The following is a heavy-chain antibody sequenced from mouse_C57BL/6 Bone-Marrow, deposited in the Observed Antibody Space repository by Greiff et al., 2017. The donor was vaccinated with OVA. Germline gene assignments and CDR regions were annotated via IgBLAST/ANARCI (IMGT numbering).Heavy chain of an antibody. J-gene: IGHJ2*01. V-gene: IGHV1-82*01. CDR3: ARHEDVYDASYFDY. CDR2: IYPGDGDT. CDR1: GYAFSSSW. Sequence: QVQLQQSGPELAKPGASVKISCNASGYAFSSSWMNWVKQRPGKGLEWIGRIYPGDGDTNYNGKFKGKATLTAEQSSSTAYMQLSSLTSEDSAVYFCARHEDVYDASYFDYWGQGTTLTGSS. D-gene: IGHD2-14*01.